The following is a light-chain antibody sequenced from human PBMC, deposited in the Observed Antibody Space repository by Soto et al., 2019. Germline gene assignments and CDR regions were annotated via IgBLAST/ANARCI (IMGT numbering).Light chain of an antibody. CDR2: GAS. CDR3: QQYGSSGT. CDR1: QSVSNNY. J-gene: IGKJ1*01. V-gene: IGKV3-20*01. Sequence: ILLPQSPCTLSLSPGERAPLSCRAGQSVSNNYLAWYQQQPGHAPSLLIYGASNRATGIPDRFSGSGSGTGFTLTISRLEPEDFAVYYCQQYGSSGTCGQGTKVDI.